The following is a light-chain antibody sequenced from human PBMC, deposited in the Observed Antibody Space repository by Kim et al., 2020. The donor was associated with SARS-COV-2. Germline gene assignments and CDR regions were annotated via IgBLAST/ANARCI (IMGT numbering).Light chain of an antibody. J-gene: IGLJ1*01. CDR1: SSNIGSNI. CDR3: AAWDDSLNGHV. CDR2: SNN. Sequence: QSVLTQPPSASGTPGQQVTISCSGSSSNIGSNIVNWYQQLPGTAPKLLIYSNNQRPAGVPDRFSGSKSGSAASLAISGLQSEDEADYYCAAWDDSLNGHVFGAGNKVTFL. V-gene: IGLV1-44*01.